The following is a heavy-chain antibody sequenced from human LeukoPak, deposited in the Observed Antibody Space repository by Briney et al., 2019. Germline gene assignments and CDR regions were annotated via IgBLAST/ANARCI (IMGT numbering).Heavy chain of an antibody. CDR1: GFTFSSYA. Sequence: GGSLRLSCAASGFTFSSYAMSWVRQAPGKGLEWVSAISGSGGSTYYADSVKGRFTISRDNSKNTLYPQMNSLRAEDTAVYYCAKDSFPVVVTAVLDYWGQGTLVTVSS. V-gene: IGHV3-23*01. CDR2: ISGSGGST. D-gene: IGHD2-21*02. J-gene: IGHJ4*02. CDR3: AKDSFPVVVTAVLDY.